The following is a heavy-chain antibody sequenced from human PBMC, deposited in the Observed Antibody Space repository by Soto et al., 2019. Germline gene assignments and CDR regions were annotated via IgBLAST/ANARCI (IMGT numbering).Heavy chain of an antibody. CDR2: IIPIFGTA. Sequence: ASVKVSCKASGGTFSSYAISWVRQAPGRGLEWMGGIIPIFGTANYAQKFQGRVTITADESTSTAYMELSSLRSEDTAVYYCARVQYYDSSGYYFHGMDVWGQGTTVTVSS. CDR3: ARVQYYDSSGYYFHGMDV. D-gene: IGHD3-22*01. CDR1: GGTFSSYA. V-gene: IGHV1-69*13. J-gene: IGHJ6*02.